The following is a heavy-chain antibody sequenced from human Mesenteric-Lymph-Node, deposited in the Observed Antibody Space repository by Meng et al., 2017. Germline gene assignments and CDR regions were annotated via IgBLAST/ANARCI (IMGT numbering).Heavy chain of an antibody. Sequence: QGPPVQSGAEVRKPGASVKVSCKASGYTFTGYYMHWVRQAPGQGLEWMGRINPNSGGTNYAQKFQGRVTMTRDTSISTAYMELSRLRSDDTAVYYCARDEYYDSAFDYWGQGTLVTVSS. CDR2: INPNSGGT. J-gene: IGHJ4*02. V-gene: IGHV1-2*06. CDR1: GYTFTGYY. CDR3: ARDEYYDSAFDY. D-gene: IGHD3-22*01.